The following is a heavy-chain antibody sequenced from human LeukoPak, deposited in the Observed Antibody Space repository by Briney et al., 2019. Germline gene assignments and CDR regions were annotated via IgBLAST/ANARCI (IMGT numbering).Heavy chain of an antibody. V-gene: IGHV3-53*01. CDR3: ARVSYPRLKKNSGTYGANGFDP. J-gene: IGHJ5*02. Sequence: GGSLRLSCAASGFTVSSNYMSWVRQAPGKGLEWVSVIYSGVSTYYADSVKGRFTISRDNSKNTLYLQMNNLRAEDTAVYYCARVSYPRLKKNSGTYGANGFDPWGQGTLVTVSS. CDR1: GFTVSSNY. D-gene: IGHD1-26*01. CDR2: IYSGVST.